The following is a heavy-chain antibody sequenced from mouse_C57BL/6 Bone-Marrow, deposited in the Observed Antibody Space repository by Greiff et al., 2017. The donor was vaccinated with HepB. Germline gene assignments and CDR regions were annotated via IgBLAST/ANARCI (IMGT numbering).Heavy chain of an antibody. CDR1: GYTFTDYY. D-gene: IGHD2-5*01. V-gene: IGHV1-19*01. CDR3: ARGAYYSNQGFAY. CDR2: INPYNGGT. Sequence: EVQLQQSGPVLVKPGASVKTSCKASGYTFTDYYMNWVKQSHGKSLEWIGVINPYNGGTSYNQKFKGKATLTVDKSSSTAYMELNSLTSEDSAVYYCARGAYYSNQGFAYWGQGTLVTVSA. J-gene: IGHJ3*01.